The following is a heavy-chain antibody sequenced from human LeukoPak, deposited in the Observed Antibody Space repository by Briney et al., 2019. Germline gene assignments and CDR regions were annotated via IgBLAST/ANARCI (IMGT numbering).Heavy chain of an antibody. CDR3: ARPFDY. CDR1: GDSISSSGYY. J-gene: IGHJ4*02. Sequence: SETLSLTCTVSGDSISSSGYYWGWIRQPPGKGLEWIGSISNTGSTSYNPSLNSRVSISVDASKNQFSLKLTSVTAADTAVYYCARPFDYWGQGTLVTVSS. CDR2: ISNTGST. V-gene: IGHV4-39*01.